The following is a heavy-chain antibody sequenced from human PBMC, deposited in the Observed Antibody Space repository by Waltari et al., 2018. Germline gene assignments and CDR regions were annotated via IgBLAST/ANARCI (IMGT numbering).Heavy chain of an antibody. CDR1: GYTFTGYN. Sequence: QVQLVQSGAEVKNPGASVKVSCKGSGYTFTGYNLNWVRQAPGQGLEWMGWINRNSVGTEYAQEVQGRVTMTRDTSISTAFLELSSLTSDDTAVYYCARDGDPYSTTWSNDAFDIWGQGTVVTVSS. CDR2: INRNSVGT. D-gene: IGHD6-13*01. CDR3: ARDGDPYSTTWSNDAFDI. J-gene: IGHJ3*02. V-gene: IGHV1-2*02.